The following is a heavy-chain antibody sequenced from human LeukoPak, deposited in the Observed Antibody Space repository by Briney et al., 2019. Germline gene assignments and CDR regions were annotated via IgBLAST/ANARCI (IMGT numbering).Heavy chain of an antibody. V-gene: IGHV3-30-3*01. CDR1: VFTFSGSA. J-gene: IGHJ4*02. CDR2: ISYDGSND. Sequence: PGGSLRLSCADSVFTFSGSAIRWVRQAPGKGLEWVAVISYDGSNDYYADSVKGRFTISRDNSKNTLYLQMNSLRAEDTAVYYCATDGPGIAVAGYVDYGGQGTLVTVSS. D-gene: IGHD6-19*01. CDR3: ATDGPGIAVAGYVDY.